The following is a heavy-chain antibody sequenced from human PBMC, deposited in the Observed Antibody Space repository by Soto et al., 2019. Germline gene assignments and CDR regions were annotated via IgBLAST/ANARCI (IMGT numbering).Heavy chain of an antibody. V-gene: IGHV5-51*01. CDR2: IYPGDSDT. Sequence: GESLKISCKGSGYSFTSYWIGWVRQMPGKGLEWMGIIYPGDSDTRYSPSFQGQVTISADKSISTAYLQWSSLKASDTAMYYCARLAESSSSSSYYGIDVWGQGTTVTVSS. CDR1: GYSFTSYW. D-gene: IGHD6-6*01. J-gene: IGHJ6*02. CDR3: ARLAESSSSSSYYGIDV.